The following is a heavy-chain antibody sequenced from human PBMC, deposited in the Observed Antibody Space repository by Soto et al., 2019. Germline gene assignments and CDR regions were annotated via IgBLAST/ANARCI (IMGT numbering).Heavy chain of an antibody. CDR3: ARDAPTTVVTRGVHYYGMDV. J-gene: IGHJ6*02. V-gene: IGHV4-31*03. Sequence: TLSLTCTVSGVSISSGGYYWSWIRQHPGKGLGWIGYIYYSGSTYYNPSLKSRVTISVDTSKNQFSLKLSSVTAADTAVYYCARDAPTTVVTRGVHYYGMDVWGQGTTVTVSS. CDR1: GVSISSGGYY. D-gene: IGHD4-17*01. CDR2: IYYSGST.